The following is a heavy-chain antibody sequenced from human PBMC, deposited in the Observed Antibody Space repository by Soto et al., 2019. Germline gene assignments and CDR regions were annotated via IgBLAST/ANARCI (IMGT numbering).Heavy chain of an antibody. V-gene: IGHV3-30*18. CDR3: AKELSGYDPGFEY. J-gene: IGHJ4*02. CDR2: ISYDGSDK. Sequence: GGSLRLSCAASGFIFSNYGRHWVRQAPGKGLEWVAGISYDGSDKRYADSVRGRFTISRDNSKNKLFLQVTSLRSEDTAVYYCAKELSGYDPGFEYWGQGTPVPAS. CDR1: GFIFSNYG. D-gene: IGHD5-12*01.